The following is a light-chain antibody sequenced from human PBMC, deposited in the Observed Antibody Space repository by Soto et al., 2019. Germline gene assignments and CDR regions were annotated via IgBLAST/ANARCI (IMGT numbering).Light chain of an antibody. V-gene: IGLV2-23*01. Sequence: SVLADPSCCSVSRGHWMTIACSGTTSGVGGYNLVSWYQQHTAKAPKLLIYEGTQRPSGVSSRFSGSKSGNTASLTISGIKDEDEDAHNCCYYESSSYYVFGTGTNATV. J-gene: IGLJ1*01. CDR1: TSGVGGYNL. CDR3: CYYESSSYYV. CDR2: EGT.